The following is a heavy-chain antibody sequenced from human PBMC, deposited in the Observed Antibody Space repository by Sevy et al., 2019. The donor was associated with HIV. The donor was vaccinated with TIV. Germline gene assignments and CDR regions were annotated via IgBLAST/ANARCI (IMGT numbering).Heavy chain of an antibody. V-gene: IGHV4-39*01. D-gene: IGHD4-17*01. CDR2: IDYSQIS. J-gene: IGHJ5*01. CDR3: ARYIRGDHAGGFDS. CDR1: DDSFRSSSFY. Sequence: SETLSLTCTVSDDSFRSSSFYWGWICQPPGEGLRWIGSIDYSQISYYNPALKSRVTISRDTSKSQFSLKLTSVTATDTALYFCARYIRGDHAGGFDSWGQGILVTVSS.